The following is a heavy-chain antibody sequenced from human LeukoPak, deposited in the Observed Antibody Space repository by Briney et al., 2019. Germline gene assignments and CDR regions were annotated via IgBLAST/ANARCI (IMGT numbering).Heavy chain of an antibody. Sequence: GGSLRLSCAASGFIFSSYGMHWVRQAPGKGLEWVAVISYDGSNKYYADSVEGRFTISRDNSKNTLYLQMNSLRAEDTAVYYCAKVHSSSSLRWADYWGQGTLVTVSS. D-gene: IGHD6-6*01. CDR1: GFIFSSYG. J-gene: IGHJ4*02. V-gene: IGHV3-30*18. CDR2: ISYDGSNK. CDR3: AKVHSSSSLRWADY.